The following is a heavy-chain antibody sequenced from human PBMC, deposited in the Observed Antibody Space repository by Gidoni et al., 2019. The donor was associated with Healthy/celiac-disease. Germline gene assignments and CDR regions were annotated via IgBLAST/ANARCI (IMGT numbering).Heavy chain of an antibody. Sequence: QLQLQESGPGLVKPSETLSVTCTVSGGSISSSSYYWGWIRQPPGKGLEWIGSIYYSGSTYYNPSLKSRVTISVDTSKNQFSLKLSSVTAADTAVYYCARVSYSYDAFDIWGQGTMVTVSS. V-gene: IGHV4-39*07. CDR2: IYYSGST. D-gene: IGHD5-18*01. CDR1: GGSISSSSYY. J-gene: IGHJ3*02. CDR3: ARVSYSYDAFDI.